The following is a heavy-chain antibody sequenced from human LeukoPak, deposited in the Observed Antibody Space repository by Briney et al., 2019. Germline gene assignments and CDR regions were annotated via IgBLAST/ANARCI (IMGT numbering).Heavy chain of an antibody. CDR2: ISYSGST. CDR1: GASISSHY. Sequence: PSETLSLTCTVSGASISSHYWSWIRQSPGKGLEWIGYISYSGSTDYNPSLKSRVTLSVDTSKNQFSLKLSSVTAADTAVYYCASNYYGSGSLDYWGQGNLVTVSS. CDR3: ASNYYGSGSLDY. J-gene: IGHJ4*02. D-gene: IGHD3-10*01. V-gene: IGHV4-59*08.